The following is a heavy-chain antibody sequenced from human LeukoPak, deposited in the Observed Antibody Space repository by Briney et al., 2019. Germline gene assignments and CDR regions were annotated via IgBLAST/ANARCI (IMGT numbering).Heavy chain of an antibody. CDR3: ASGMEGWCFDL. Sequence: ASVKVSCKASGYTFTDYSMHWVRQAPGQGLEWMGWINPNSGGTNYTQKFQGRVTMTRDTSISTAYMELISLRSDDTAVYYCASGMEGWCFDLWGRGTLVTVSS. CDR1: GYTFTDYS. CDR2: INPNSGGT. V-gene: IGHV1-2*02. D-gene: IGHD3-3*01. J-gene: IGHJ2*01.